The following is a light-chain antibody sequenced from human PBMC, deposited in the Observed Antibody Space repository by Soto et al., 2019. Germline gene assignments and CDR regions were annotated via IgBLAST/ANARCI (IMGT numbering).Light chain of an antibody. J-gene: IGKJ1*01. Sequence: DIPMTQSPSTLSASVGDRVTVTCRASQSIGSWLAWYQQKPGKAPKLLIYDASTLESGVPSRFSGSGSGTEFTLTISSLQPDDFATYYCQQYSSYWTFGQGTKVEIK. CDR1: QSIGSW. CDR2: DAS. CDR3: QQYSSYWT. V-gene: IGKV1-5*01.